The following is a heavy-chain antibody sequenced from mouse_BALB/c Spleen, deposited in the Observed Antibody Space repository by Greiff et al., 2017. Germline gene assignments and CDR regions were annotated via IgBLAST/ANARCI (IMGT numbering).Heavy chain of an antibody. V-gene: IGHV7-3*02. CDR3: ARDAPLGRGDY. CDR2: IRNKANGYTT. J-gene: IGHJ4*01. Sequence: EVQRVESGGGLVQPGGSLRLSCATSGFTFTDYYMSWVRQPPGKALEWLGFIRNKANGYTTEYSASVKGRFTISRDNSQSILYLQMNTLRAEDSATYYCARDAPLGRGDYWGQGTSDTVSS. D-gene: IGHD4-1*01. CDR1: GFTFTDYY.